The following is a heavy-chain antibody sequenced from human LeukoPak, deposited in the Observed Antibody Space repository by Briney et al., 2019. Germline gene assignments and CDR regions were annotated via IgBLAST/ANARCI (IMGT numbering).Heavy chain of an antibody. Sequence: GESLKISCKGSGYSFTSYWIGWVRQMPGKGLEWMGIIYLGDSDTRYSPSFQGQVTISADKSISTAYLQWSSLKASDTAMYYCARLVRVGAIMVYVRYYFDYWGQGTLVTVSS. V-gene: IGHV5-51*01. CDR3: ARLVRVGAIMVYVRYYFDY. CDR1: GYSFTSYW. J-gene: IGHJ4*02. CDR2: IYLGDSDT. D-gene: IGHD1-26*01.